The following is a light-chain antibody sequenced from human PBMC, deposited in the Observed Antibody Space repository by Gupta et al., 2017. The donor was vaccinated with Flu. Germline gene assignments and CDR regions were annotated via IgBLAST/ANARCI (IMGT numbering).Light chain of an antibody. CDR3: QQSSILPGT. CDR2: YTS. V-gene: IGKV6-21*01. J-gene: IGKJ1*01. CDR1: QNIGGS. Sequence: EIVLTHSPAFPSVTPKENVTITCRARQNIGGSLHWYRQKADQSPELLIRYTSQSVAGGPARFSGSGSGTDFTRTVKGLEAEDAATYFCQQSSILPGTFGQGTKVESK.